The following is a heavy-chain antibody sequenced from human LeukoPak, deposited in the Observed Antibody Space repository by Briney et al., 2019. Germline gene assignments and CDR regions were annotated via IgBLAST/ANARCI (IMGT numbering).Heavy chain of an antibody. CDR2: ISGSGSST. CDR1: GFTFGNYA. V-gene: IGHV3-23*01. CDR3: AKETTSGYGAFDV. D-gene: IGHD3-22*01. J-gene: IGHJ3*01. Sequence: GGSLRLSCAGSGFTFGNYAMGWVRQAPGEGLGWVSGISGSGSSTYYADSVKGRFTISRDNSKNTLYLQMNSLGAEDTAVYYCAKETTSGYGAFDVWGQGTMVTVSS.